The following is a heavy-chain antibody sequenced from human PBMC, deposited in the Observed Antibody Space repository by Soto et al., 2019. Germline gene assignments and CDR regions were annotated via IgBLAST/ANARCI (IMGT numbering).Heavy chain of an antibody. CDR2: ITQEGSEK. Sequence: EAQLVESGGGSVQPGGSLRLSCTASGFTFSNYWMSWVRQAPGRGLEWVANITQEGSEKDYVDSVKGRFTISIDYANNSLFLQMNILRAEDTAVYYCARGGRSFSIPLWDNYYYGMDVWGQGTTVTVSS. J-gene: IGHJ6*02. D-gene: IGHD3-16*01. CDR3: ARGGRSFSIPLWDNYYYGMDV. V-gene: IGHV3-7*05. CDR1: GFTFSNYW.